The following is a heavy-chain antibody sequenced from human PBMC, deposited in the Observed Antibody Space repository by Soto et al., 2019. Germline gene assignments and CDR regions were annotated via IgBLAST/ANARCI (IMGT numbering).Heavy chain of an antibody. CDR1: GYTFTSYA. CDR2: INAGNGNT. V-gene: IGHV1-3*01. CDR3: AREFLEWDYYYGMDV. D-gene: IGHD3-3*01. J-gene: IGHJ6*02. Sequence: GSSVKVSCKASGYTFTSYAMHWVRQAPGQRLEWMGWINAGNGNTKYSQKFQGRVTITRDTSASTAYMELSSLRSEDTPVYYCAREFLEWDYYYGMDVWGQGTTVPVS.